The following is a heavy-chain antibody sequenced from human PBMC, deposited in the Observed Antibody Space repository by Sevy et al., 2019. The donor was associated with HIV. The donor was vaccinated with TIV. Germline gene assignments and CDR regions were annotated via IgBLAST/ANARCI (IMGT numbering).Heavy chain of an antibody. CDR2: VRNDGSNK. CDR3: ARGRKTTEEWLEELDYYYGLDV. Sequence: GGSLRLSCAASGFSLTTSDMHWVRQAPGKGMEWVAYVRNDGSNKYYADSVRDRFTISRDSPKNTLYLQMNSLRDEDTAIYYCARGRKTTEEWLEELDYYYGLDVWGQGTTVTVSS. D-gene: IGHD2-8*01. V-gene: IGHV3-30*02. CDR1: GFSLTTSD. J-gene: IGHJ6*02.